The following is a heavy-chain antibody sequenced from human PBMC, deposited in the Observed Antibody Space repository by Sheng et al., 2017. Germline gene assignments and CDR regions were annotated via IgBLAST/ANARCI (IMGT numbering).Heavy chain of an antibody. CDR1: GYTLTELS. CDR2: FDPEDGET. V-gene: IGHV1-24*01. CDR3: ATPYAYYYDSSGYYYGAFDI. J-gene: IGHJ3*02. D-gene: IGHD3-22*01. Sequence: QVQLVQSGAEVKKPGASVKVSCKVSGYTLTELSMHWVRQAPGKGLEWMGGFDPEDGETIYAQKFQGRVTMTEDTSTDTAYMELSSLRSEDTAVYYCATPYAYYYDSSGYYYGAFDIWGQGTMVTVSS.